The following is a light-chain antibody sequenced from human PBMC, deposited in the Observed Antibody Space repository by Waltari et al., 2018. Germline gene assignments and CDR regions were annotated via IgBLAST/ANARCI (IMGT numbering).Light chain of an antibody. V-gene: IGKV3-11*01. CDR2: DAS. Sequence: EIVVTQSPATLSLSPGEGATLSCRTSESVSSNLAWFQQKDGQPPRLVIFDASSRAADTPARFSGGGSGTDDTLTISSLGPEDFATYYCQQRSAWPTTFGQGTRLEI. CDR3: QQRSAWPTT. CDR1: ESVSSN. J-gene: IGKJ5*01.